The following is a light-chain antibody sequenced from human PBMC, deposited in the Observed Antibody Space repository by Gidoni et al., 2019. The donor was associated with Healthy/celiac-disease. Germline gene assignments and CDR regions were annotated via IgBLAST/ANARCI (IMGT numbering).Light chain of an antibody. J-gene: IGKJ1*01. CDR3: QQYNNWWT. V-gene: IGKV3-15*01. CDR2: GAS. CDR1: QSVSSN. Sequence: IVMTQSPATLSVSPGERATLSCRANQSVSSNFAWYQQKPGQAPRLLIYGASTRATGFPARFSGSGSGTEFTLTISSLQSEDFAVYYCQQYNNWWTFGQGTKVEIK.